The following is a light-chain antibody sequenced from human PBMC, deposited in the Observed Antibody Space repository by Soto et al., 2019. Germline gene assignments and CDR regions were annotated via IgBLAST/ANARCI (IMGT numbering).Light chain of an antibody. CDR2: DAS. V-gene: IGKV3-11*01. J-gene: IGKJ1*01. CDR3: QQYATSPWT. Sequence: EIVFTQSPATLSVSPGERATLSCRASPSVSNSLAWYQHKPGQAPRLLIYDASNRATGVPTRFSGSGSGTDFTLTISRLDPEDSAVYYCQQYATSPWTFGQGTKVDIK. CDR1: PSVSNS.